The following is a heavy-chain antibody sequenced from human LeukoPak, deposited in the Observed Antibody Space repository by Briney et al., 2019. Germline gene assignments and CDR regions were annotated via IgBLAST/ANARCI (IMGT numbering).Heavy chain of an antibody. V-gene: IGHV4-39*01. CDR2: IHYSGST. Sequence: SETLSLTCTVSGGSISIRSYYWAWIRQPPGKGLEWIGSIHYSGSTYYNPSLKSRVTISVDTSKEQFSLKLSSVTAADTAVYFCARSCSSTSCYFGPWGQGNLVTVSS. CDR1: GGSISIRSYY. CDR3: ARSCSSTSCYFGP. D-gene: IGHD2-2*01. J-gene: IGHJ5*02.